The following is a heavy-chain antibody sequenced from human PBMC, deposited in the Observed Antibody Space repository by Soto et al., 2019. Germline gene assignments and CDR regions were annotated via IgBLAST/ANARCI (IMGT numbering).Heavy chain of an antibody. D-gene: IGHD1-26*01. CDR3: AGSGSKPYYYYGMDV. V-gene: IGHV5-51*01. Sequence: GESLKISCKGSGYSFTSYWIGWVRQMPGKGLEWMGIIYPGDSDTRYSPSFQGQVTISADKSISTAYLQWSSLKASDTAMYYCAGSGSKPYYYYGMDVWGQGTTVTVSS. CDR1: GYSFTSYW. CDR2: IYPGDSDT. J-gene: IGHJ6*02.